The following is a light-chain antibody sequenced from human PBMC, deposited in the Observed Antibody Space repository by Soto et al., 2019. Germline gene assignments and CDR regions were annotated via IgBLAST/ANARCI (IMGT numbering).Light chain of an antibody. CDR2: SND. J-gene: IGLJ2*01. CDR1: SSNIGSNP. CDR3: AAWDASLYGPV. V-gene: IGLV1-44*01. Sequence: QSVLTQPPSASGTPGQRVSFSCSGSSSNIGSNPVNWYQQLPGTAPKLLLYSNDQRPSGVPDRFSGSKSGTSASLAISGLESEDEAEYYCAAWDASLYGPVFGGGTKLPVL.